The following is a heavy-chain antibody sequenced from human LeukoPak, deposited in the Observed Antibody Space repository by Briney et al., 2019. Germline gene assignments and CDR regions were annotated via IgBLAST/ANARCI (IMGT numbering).Heavy chain of an antibody. CDR1: GFTFSSYA. D-gene: IGHD6-13*01. J-gene: IGHJ3*02. Sequence: GGSLRLSCAASGFTFSSYAMHWVRQAPGKGLEWVSAISGSGGSTYYADSVKGRFTISRDNSKNTLYLQMNSLRAEDTAVYYCAKDRSSWDAFDIWGQGTMVTVSS. CDR3: AKDRSSWDAFDI. V-gene: IGHV3-23*01. CDR2: ISGSGGST.